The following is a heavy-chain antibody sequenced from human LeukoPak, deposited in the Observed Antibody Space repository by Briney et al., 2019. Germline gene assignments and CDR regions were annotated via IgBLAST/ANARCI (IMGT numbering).Heavy chain of an antibody. CDR3: ARFGVDYDMGV. Sequence: SETLSLTCTVSGGSISGYYWTWTRQPPGKGPEWIGQIHYSGKADYNPSLRSRITISVDTSKNQMFLKLSSLTAADTAVYYCARFGVDYDMGVWGQGTTVTVSS. CDR2: IHYSGKA. V-gene: IGHV4-59*01. J-gene: IGHJ6*02. CDR1: GGSISGYY. D-gene: IGHD3-16*01.